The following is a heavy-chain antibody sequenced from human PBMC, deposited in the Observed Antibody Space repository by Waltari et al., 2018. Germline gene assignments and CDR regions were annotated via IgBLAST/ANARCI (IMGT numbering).Heavy chain of an antibody. D-gene: IGHD6-19*01. CDR1: GGTFSSYA. V-gene: IGHV1-69*13. J-gene: IGHJ4*02. CDR3: ARDAYSSGPSKWTPRGSNFDY. CDR2: SIPIFGTA. Sequence: QVQLVQSGAEVKKPGSSVKVSCKASGGTFSSYAISWVRQAPGQGLEWMGGSIPIFGTANYAQKFQGRVTITADESTSTAYMELSSLRSDDTAVYYCARDAYSSGPSKWTPRGSNFDYWGQGTLVTVSS.